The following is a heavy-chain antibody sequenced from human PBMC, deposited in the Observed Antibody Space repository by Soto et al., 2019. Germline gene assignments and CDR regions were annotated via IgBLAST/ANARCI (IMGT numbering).Heavy chain of an antibody. D-gene: IGHD3-16*02. CDR1: GFTFSSYG. CDR3: AKGGNDYVWGSYRYSERRSGFDY. J-gene: IGHJ4*02. CDR2: ISYDGSNK. V-gene: IGHV3-30*18. Sequence: QVQLVESGGGVVQPGRSLRLSCAASGFTFSSYGMHWVRQAPGKGLEWVAVISYDGSNKYYADSVKGRFTISRDNSKNTXXLXMXXLRAEDTAVYYCAKGGNDYVWGSYRYSERRSGFDYWGQGTLVTVSS.